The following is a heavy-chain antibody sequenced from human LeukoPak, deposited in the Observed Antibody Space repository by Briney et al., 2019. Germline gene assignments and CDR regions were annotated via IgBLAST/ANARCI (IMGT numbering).Heavy chain of an antibody. Sequence: GESLRLSCAASGFTFSSYGMNWVRQAPGKGLEWVSYISRSSSTIYYADSVKGRFTISRDNAKNSVYLQMESLRDEDTAVYYCARDYYGSGRYVFDYWGQGTLVTVPS. CDR1: GFTFSSYG. J-gene: IGHJ4*02. CDR2: ISRSSSTI. CDR3: ARDYYGSGRYVFDY. D-gene: IGHD3-10*01. V-gene: IGHV3-48*02.